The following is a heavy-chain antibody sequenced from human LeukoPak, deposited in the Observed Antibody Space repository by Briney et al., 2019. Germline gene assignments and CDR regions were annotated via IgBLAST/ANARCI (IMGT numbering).Heavy chain of an antibody. D-gene: IGHD4-17*01. CDR2: IYSGGST. J-gene: IGHJ2*01. Sequence: GGSLRLSCAASGFTVSSNYMSWVRQAPGKGLEWVSVIYSGGSTYYADSVKGRFTISRDNSKNTLYLQMNSLRAEDTAVYYCARWDGDYDWYFDLWGRGTLVTVSS. CDR1: GFTVSSNY. V-gene: IGHV3-53*01. CDR3: ARWDGDYDWYFDL.